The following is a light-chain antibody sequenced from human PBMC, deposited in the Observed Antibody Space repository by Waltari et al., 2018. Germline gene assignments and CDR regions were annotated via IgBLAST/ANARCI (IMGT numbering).Light chain of an antibody. J-gene: IGLJ3*02. Sequence: QSALTQPASVSGSPGQSITIPCTGTSTDVGSYNLVSWYQQHPGKVPKLMIYEVSKRPSGVSNRFSGSKSGITASLTISGLQAEDEADYYCCSYIRSNPFGVVFGGGTKLTVL. CDR1: STDVGSYNL. CDR2: EVS. CDR3: CSYIRSNPFGVV. V-gene: IGLV2-23*02.